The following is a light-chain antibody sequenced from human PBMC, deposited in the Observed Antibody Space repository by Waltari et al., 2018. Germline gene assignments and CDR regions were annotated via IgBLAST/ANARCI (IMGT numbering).Light chain of an antibody. Sequence: QAVGTQEPSLAVSPGGTVTLTCGCNSGSVSNKYHPSLYQKTPGQPPRSLIYSTNTRSSWFPDRFSGSILWNKAALTITGSQADDECDYCCVLYMGSAIWVFGGGTKLTVL. J-gene: IGLJ3*02. V-gene: IGLV8-61*01. CDR3: VLYMGSAIWV. CDR2: STN. CDR1: SGSVSNKYH.